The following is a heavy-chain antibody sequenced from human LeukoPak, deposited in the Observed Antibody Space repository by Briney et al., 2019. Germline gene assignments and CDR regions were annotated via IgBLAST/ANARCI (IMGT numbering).Heavy chain of an antibody. J-gene: IGHJ4*02. D-gene: IGHD4-17*01. Sequence: GSLRLSCAASGFTFSNSAMNWVRQAPGKGLEWVAVISYDGNNKYYSDSARGRFTISRDNAKNSLYLQMNSLRAEDTAVYYCARDRNGFDFWGQGTLVTVSS. CDR1: GFTFSNSA. CDR2: ISYDGNNK. CDR3: ARDRNGFDF. V-gene: IGHV3-30*03.